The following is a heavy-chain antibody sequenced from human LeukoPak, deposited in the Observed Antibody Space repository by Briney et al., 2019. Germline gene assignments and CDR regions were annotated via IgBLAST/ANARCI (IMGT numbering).Heavy chain of an antibody. J-gene: IGHJ4*02. D-gene: IGHD2-2*01. Sequence: GGSLRLSCAASGFTFSSYDMNWVRQAPGKGLQWVSDISSSGTTIYYADSVKGRFTISRDNAKNSLYLQMNSLRAEDTAVYYCARKYCSTTSCLFDNWGRGTLVTVSS. V-gene: IGHV3-48*03. CDR1: GFTFSSYD. CDR3: ARKYCSTTSCLFDN. CDR2: ISSSGTTI.